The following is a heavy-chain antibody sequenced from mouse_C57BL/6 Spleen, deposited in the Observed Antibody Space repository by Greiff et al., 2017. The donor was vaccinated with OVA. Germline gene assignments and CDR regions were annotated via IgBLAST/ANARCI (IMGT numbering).Heavy chain of an antibody. D-gene: IGHD2-4*01. J-gene: IGHJ1*03. CDR2: IDPETGGT. V-gene: IGHV1-15*01. Sequence: VQLQQSGAELVRPGASVTLSCKASGYTFTDYEMHWVKQIPVHGLEWIGAIDPETGGTAYNQKFKGKAILTADKSSSTAYMELRSLTSEDSAVYYCTRGEDYVRYFDVWGTGTTVTVSS. CDR3: TRGEDYVRYFDV. CDR1: GYTFTDYE.